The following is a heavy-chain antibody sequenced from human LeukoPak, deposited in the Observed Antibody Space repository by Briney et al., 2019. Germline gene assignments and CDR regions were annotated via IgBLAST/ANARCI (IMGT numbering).Heavy chain of an antibody. CDR2: IRMRAYGGTT. CDR1: GFTFGDYL. D-gene: IGHD3-10*01. CDR3: TRKASGVDAFDL. V-gene: IGHV3-49*04. J-gene: IGHJ3*01. Sequence: GGSLRLSCTASGFTFGDYLLSWVRQAPGKGLEWVSLIRMRAYGGTTEYAASVKGRFTISRDDSKSIAYLQMDGLKTEDTAVYYCTRKASGVDAFDLWGQGTMVTVSS.